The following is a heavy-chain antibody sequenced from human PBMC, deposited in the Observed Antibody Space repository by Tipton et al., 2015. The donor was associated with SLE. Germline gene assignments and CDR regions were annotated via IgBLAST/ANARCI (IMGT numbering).Heavy chain of an antibody. J-gene: IGHJ4*02. Sequence: SLRLSCAASGFTFSSYWMSWIRQAPGKGLEWVSSISSSSSYIYYADSVKGRFTISRDNAKNSLYLQMNSLRAEDTAVYYCARAYSSRGFDYWGQGTLVTVSS. CDR2: ISSSSSYI. V-gene: IGHV3-21*01. D-gene: IGHD6-13*01. CDR3: ARAYSSRGFDY. CDR1: GFTFSSYW.